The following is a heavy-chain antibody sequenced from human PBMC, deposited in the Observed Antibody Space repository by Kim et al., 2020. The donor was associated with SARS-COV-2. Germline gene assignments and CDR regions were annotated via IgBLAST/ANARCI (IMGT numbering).Heavy chain of an antibody. CDR2: IKPDGTEK. D-gene: IGHD3-16*01. J-gene: IGHJ4*02. CDR3: ALDLGRSSSPFDY. Sequence: GGSLRLSCVASELTFNKYWMNWVRQAPGKGLEWVANIKPDGTEKYYVDSVKGRFTISRDNAKNSLYLQMNSLRAEDTAVYYCALDLGRSSSPFDYWGQGT. V-gene: IGHV3-7*01. CDR1: ELTFNKYW.